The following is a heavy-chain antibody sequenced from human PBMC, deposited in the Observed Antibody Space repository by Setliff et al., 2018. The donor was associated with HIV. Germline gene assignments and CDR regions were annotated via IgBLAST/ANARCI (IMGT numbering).Heavy chain of an antibody. CDR1: GYSISSGNY. CDR3: ARHEGGAVAGTWYYFDY. Sequence: KASETLSLTCVVSGYSISSGNYWAWIRQPPGKGQEWIGNIYHTGSTNCNPSLKSRVTMSVETSRNHISPQLTSLTAADAALYYCARHEGGAVAGTWYYFDYCGHGTLVTVSS. V-gene: IGHV4-38-2*01. J-gene: IGHJ4*01. CDR2: IYHTGST. D-gene: IGHD6-19*01.